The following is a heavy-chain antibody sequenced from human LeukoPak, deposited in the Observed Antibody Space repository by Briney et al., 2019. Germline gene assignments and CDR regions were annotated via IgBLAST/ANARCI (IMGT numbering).Heavy chain of an antibody. CDR3: ARAKLDDCGGVCDQYFQH. V-gene: IGHV1-2*02. D-gene: IGHD2-21*02. J-gene: IGHJ1*01. Sequence: ASVKVSCKASGYTFTAYYMHWVRHAPGQGLEWMGWINPNSGGTNFAQKFQGRGTLTRDTSINTAYMELSTLRSDDTAVYYCARAKLDDCGGVCDQYFQHWGQGTLVTVSS. CDR1: GYTFTAYY. CDR2: INPNSGGT.